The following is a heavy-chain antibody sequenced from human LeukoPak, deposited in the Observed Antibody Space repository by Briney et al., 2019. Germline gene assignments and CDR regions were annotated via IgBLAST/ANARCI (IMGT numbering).Heavy chain of an antibody. D-gene: IGHD1-26*01. CDR1: GYSFTSYA. CDR3: ARDRWELLSFDS. V-gene: IGHV7-4-1*02. CDR2: INTNTGNP. Sequence: ASVKVSCKASGYSFTSYAMNWVRQAPGQGLEWMGWINTNTGNPTYAQGFTGRFVFSLDTPVSTAYLQISSLKTEDTAVYYCARDRWELLSFDSWGRGTLVTVSS. J-gene: IGHJ5*02.